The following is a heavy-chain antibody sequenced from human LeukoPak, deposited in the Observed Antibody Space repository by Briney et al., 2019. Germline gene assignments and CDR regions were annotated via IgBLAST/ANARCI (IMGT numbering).Heavy chain of an antibody. CDR1: GYTFTGYY. Sequence: ASVKVSCKASGYTFTGYYMHWVRQAPGQGLEWMGWINPNSGGTNYAQKFQGRVTMTRDTSISTAYMELSRLRSDDTAVYYCAIRLVRGVTYYFDYWGRGTLVTVSS. CDR3: AIRLVRGVTYYFDY. V-gene: IGHV1-2*02. CDR2: INPNSGGT. J-gene: IGHJ4*02. D-gene: IGHD3-10*01.